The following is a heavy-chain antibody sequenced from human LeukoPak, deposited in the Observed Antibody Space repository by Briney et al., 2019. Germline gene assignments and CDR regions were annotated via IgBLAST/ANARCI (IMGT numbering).Heavy chain of an antibody. J-gene: IGHJ4*02. Sequence: SETLSLTCAVYGGSFSGYYWSWIRQPPGKGLEWIGSIYYSGSTYYNPSLKNRVTISVDTSKNQFSLKLSSVTAADTAVYYCARHRATAMAYWGQGTLVTVSS. CDR2: IYYSGST. V-gene: IGHV4-34*01. D-gene: IGHD5-18*01. CDR1: GGSFSGYY. CDR3: ARHRATAMAY.